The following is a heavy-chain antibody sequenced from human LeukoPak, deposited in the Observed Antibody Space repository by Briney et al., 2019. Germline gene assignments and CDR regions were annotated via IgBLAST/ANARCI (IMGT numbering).Heavy chain of an antibody. V-gene: IGHV3-21*06. D-gene: IGHD2-15*01. CDR2: ISSSSNYI. J-gene: IGHJ4*02. CDR1: GFAFRSYS. Sequence: GGSLRLSCASSGFAFRSYSMNWVRQAPGKGLEWVSSISSSSNYIYYADSVKGRFTISRDNARNLLYLQMDSLSAEDTAVYYCLRDDCTSGGCYSYLDVWGQGTLVTVSS. CDR3: LRDDCTSGGCYSYLDV.